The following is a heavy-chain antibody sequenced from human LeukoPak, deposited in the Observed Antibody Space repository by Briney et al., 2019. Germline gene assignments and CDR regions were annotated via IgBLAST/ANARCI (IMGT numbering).Heavy chain of an antibody. Sequence: ASVKVSCKASGYTFTSYGINWVRQAPGRGLEWMGWISAYNGNTNYAQKLQGRVTMTTDTSTSTAYMELRSLRSDDTAVYYCARGSGSGSYYNYYYYYMDVWGKGTTVTISS. CDR2: ISAYNGNT. J-gene: IGHJ6*03. D-gene: IGHD3-10*01. CDR1: GYTFTSYG. CDR3: ARGSGSGSYYNYYYYYMDV. V-gene: IGHV1-18*01.